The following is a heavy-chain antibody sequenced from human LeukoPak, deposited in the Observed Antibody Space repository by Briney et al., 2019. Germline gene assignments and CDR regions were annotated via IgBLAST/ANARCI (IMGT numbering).Heavy chain of an antibody. J-gene: IGHJ4*02. D-gene: IGHD3-10*01. CDR2: ITESGGST. CDR3: AKVRGGFFDY. V-gene: IGHV3-23*01. Sequence: GGSLRLSCAASGFTFSNYAMSWVRQAPGKGLEWVSGITESGGSTFFADSVKGRFTISRDNSKNTLYLQMNSLRADDTAVYYCAKVRGGFFDYWGQGTLVTVSS. CDR1: GFTFSNYA.